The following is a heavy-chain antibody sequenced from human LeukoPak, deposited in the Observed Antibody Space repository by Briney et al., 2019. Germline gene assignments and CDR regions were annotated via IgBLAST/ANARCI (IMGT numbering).Heavy chain of an antibody. D-gene: IGHD3-9*01. J-gene: IGHJ5*02. CDR3: AKGSTYYDILTPNWFDP. CDR1: GFTFSSYA. Sequence: SGGSLRLSCAASGFTFSSYAMSWVRQAPGKGLEWVSAISGSGGSTYYADSVKGRFTISRDNSKNTLYLQMNSLRAEDTAVYYCAKGSTYYDILTPNWFDPWGQGTLVTVAS. CDR2: ISGSGGST. V-gene: IGHV3-23*01.